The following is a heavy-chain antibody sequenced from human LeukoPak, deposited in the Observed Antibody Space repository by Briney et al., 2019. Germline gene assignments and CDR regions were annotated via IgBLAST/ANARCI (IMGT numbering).Heavy chain of an antibody. J-gene: IGHJ4*02. CDR2: INWNGGNP. V-gene: IGHV3-20*04. CDR1: GFTFDDYG. Sequence: GGSLRLSCAASGFTFDDYGMSWVRQAPGKGLEWVSGINWNGGNPGHADSVKGRFTISRDNAKNSLYLQMNSRRAEDTALYYCAMLRGIAEAGRGGWGQGTLVSVSS. CDR3: AMLRGIAEAGRGG. D-gene: IGHD6-13*01.